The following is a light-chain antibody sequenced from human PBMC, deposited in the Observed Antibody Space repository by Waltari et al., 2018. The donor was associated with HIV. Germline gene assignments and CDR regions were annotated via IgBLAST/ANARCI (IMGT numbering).Light chain of an antibody. CDR1: NSTIGNKF. V-gene: IGLV1-47*01. J-gene: IGLJ3*02. Sequence: QSVLTQPPSASRSPGQSVLMSCSGTNSTIGNKFVSWFQQVPGGAPKLVIYRNDQRPSGVPDRFSAAKSGSSASLAITGLQSDDEAAYYCASWDDKLSHWVFGGGTKLTV. CDR3: ASWDDKLSHWV. CDR2: RND.